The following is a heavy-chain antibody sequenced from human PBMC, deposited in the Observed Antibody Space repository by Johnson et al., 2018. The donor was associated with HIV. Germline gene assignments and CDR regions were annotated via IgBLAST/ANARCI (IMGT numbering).Heavy chain of an antibody. CDR2: ISSDGTNK. D-gene: IGHD4-17*01. Sequence: QVQLVESGGGVVQPGRSLRLSCAASGFTFSNFAMGWVRQAPGKGLEWVAFISSDGTNKNYGDSVKGRFTISRDNSKNTLFLQMNSLRAEDTAVYYCAKDAYGYGDYGAFDIWGQGTMVTVSS. CDR3: AKDAYGYGDYGAFDI. CDR1: GFTFSNFA. J-gene: IGHJ3*02. V-gene: IGHV3-30*18.